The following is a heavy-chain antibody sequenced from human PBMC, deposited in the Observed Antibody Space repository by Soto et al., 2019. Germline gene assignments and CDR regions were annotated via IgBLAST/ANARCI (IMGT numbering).Heavy chain of an antibody. Sequence: QVHLVQSGAEVKKPGASVKVSCKASGYTFTSSGISWVRQAPGQGLEWMGWISPDNGNTNYAQNFRGRVTMTTDTPTSRAYMELRSLSSEDTAVFYCSRDPTRMSLTGKIMMAAWFPPWGQEPLVPVPS. D-gene: IGHD3-9*01. CDR1: GYTFTSSG. CDR3: SRDPTRMSLTGKIMMAAWFPP. J-gene: IGHJ5*02. CDR2: ISPDNGNT. V-gene: IGHV1-18*01.